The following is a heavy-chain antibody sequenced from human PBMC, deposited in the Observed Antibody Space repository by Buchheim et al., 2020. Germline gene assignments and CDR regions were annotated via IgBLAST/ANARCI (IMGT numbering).Heavy chain of an antibody. CDR1: GFTFSNYN. D-gene: IGHD3-16*01. CDR2: IWYDGSKK. J-gene: IGHJ4*02. CDR3: ARGTFGIDY. V-gene: IGHV3-33*01. Sequence: QVNLVESGGGVVQPGRSLRLSCAASGFTFSNYNMNWVRQAPGKGPEWVAVIWYDGSKKYYADSVKGRFPISRASSKNTLFLQMSSLRAEDTAVYYCARGTFGIDYWGQGTL.